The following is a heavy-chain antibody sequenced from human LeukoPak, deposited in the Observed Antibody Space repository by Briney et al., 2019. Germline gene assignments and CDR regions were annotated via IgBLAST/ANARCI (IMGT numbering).Heavy chain of an antibody. CDR3: ARDLDGSSGCDY. Sequence: ASVKVSCKASGYTFTGYFMHWVRQAPGQGLEWMGWINPNSGGTNYAQKFQGRGIMTRDTSISTAYIELSRLRSDDTAVYYCARDLDGSSGCDYWGQGTLVTVSS. J-gene: IGHJ4*02. CDR2: INPNSGGT. CDR1: GYTFTGYF. D-gene: IGHD6-13*01. V-gene: IGHV1-2*02.